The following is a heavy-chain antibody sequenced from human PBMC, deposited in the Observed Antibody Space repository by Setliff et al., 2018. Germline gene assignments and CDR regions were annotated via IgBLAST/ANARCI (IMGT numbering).Heavy chain of an antibody. CDR3: ARRGERFFNWFDP. CDR2: IYPGNADT. CDR1: GYSFTDYW. V-gene: IGHV5-51*01. J-gene: IGHJ5*02. Sequence: GESLKISWKGSGYSFTDYWIAWVRQTPGKGLEWMGTIYPGNADTRYSPSFQGQVTISTDTSINTAFLQWNNLKASDTAVYYCARRGERFFNWFDPWGKGTLVTVSS. D-gene: IGHD2-21*01.